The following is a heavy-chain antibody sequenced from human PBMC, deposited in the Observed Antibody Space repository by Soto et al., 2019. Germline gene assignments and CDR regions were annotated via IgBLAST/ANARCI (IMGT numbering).Heavy chain of an antibody. CDR1: GFTVSSNY. V-gene: IGHV3-66*01. CDR3: NLAYCSSTSCPYPKPPDY. J-gene: IGHJ4*02. CDR2: IYSGGST. D-gene: IGHD2-2*01. Sequence: GGSLRLSCAASGFTVSSNYMSWVRQAPGKGLEWVSVIYSGGSTYYADSVKGRFTISRDNSKNTLYLQMNSLRAEDTAVYYCNLAYCSSTSCPYPKPPDYWGQGTLVTVSS.